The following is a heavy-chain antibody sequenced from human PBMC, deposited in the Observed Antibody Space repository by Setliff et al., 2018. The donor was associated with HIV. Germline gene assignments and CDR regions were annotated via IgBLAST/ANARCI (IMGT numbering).Heavy chain of an antibody. CDR2: ISFSSSVI. CDR3: ARESMSQNAFDI. V-gene: IGHV3-21*05. Sequence: PGGSLRLSCVASGFTFSTHSMSWVRQAPGKGLEWISYISFSSSVIYYADSVEGRFTISRDNAKNSLYLQMNSLRAEDTAVYYCARESMSQNAFDIWGQGTMVTVSS. J-gene: IGHJ3*02. CDR1: GFTFSTHS.